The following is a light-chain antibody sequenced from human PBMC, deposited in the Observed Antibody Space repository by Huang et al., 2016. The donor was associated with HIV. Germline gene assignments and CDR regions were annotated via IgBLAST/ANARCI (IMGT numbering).Light chain of an antibody. J-gene: IGKJ4*01. Sequence: EIVLTQFPGTLSLSPGESTTLSCSASQIFRSSNLAWYQQKPGLPPRLLIYVGSSRAAGIPDRFSGSGSGLEFTLTISRLEPEDFAVYYCQQYGTSRLTFGGGTKVEI. CDR2: VGS. CDR1: QIFRSSN. V-gene: IGKV3-20*01. CDR3: QQYGTSRLT.